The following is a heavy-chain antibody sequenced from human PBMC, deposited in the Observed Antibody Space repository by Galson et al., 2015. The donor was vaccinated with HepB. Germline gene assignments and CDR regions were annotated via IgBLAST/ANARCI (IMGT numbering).Heavy chain of an antibody. CDR2: IYSGGST. V-gene: IGHV3-66*02. Sequence: SLRLSCAASGFTVSSNYMSWVRQAPGKGLEWVSVIYSGGSTYYADSVKGRFPISRDNSKNTLYLQMNSLRAEDTAVYYCARGWGGGEYYGMDVWGQGTTVTASS. D-gene: IGHD3-16*01. CDR1: GFTVSSNY. J-gene: IGHJ6*02. CDR3: ARGWGGGEYYGMDV.